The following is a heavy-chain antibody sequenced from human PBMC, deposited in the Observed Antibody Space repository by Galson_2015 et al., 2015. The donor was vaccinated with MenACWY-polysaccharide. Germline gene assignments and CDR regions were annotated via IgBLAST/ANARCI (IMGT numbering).Heavy chain of an antibody. CDR1: GYTFTSYG. CDR2: MNPKSGYS. CDR3: ARTNGDFDF. D-gene: IGHD4-17*01. Sequence: SVKVSCKASGYTFTSYGLHWVRLAPGQGLEWMAWMNPKSGYSGYAQKFHGRVTLTKDTSISTAYLELSSLRSEDTAMYYCARTNGDFDFWGQGTLITVSS. V-gene: IGHV1-8*02. J-gene: IGHJ4*02.